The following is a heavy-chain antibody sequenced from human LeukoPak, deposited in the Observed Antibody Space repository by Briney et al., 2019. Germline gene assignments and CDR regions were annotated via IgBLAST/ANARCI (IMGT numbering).Heavy chain of an antibody. CDR3: ARDGGSSWYFDY. D-gene: IGHD6-13*01. Sequence: GGSLRLSCAASGFTFSDYYMSWIRQAPGKGLECVSYISSSGNTTYHADSVKGRFTISRDNAKNLLYLQMSSLRAEDTAVYYCARDGGSSWYFDYWGQGTLVTVSS. CDR2: ISSSGNTT. V-gene: IGHV3-11*04. J-gene: IGHJ4*02. CDR1: GFTFSDYY.